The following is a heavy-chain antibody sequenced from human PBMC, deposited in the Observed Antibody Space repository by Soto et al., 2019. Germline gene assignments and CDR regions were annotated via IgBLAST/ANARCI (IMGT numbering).Heavy chain of an antibody. J-gene: IGHJ3*02. CDR1: GYTFTSYG. Sequence: ASVKVSCKASGYTFTSYGISWVRQAPGQGREWMGWISAYNGNTNYAQKLQGRVTMTTDTSTSTAYMELRSLRSDDTAVYYCARVGGRDSGSLTAFDIWGQGTMVTVSS. D-gene: IGHD1-26*01. CDR2: ISAYNGNT. CDR3: ARVGGRDSGSLTAFDI. V-gene: IGHV1-18*01.